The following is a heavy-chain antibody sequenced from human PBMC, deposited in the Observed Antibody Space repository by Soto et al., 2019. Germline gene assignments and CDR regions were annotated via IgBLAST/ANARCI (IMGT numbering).Heavy chain of an antibody. CDR1: GFTFSSYA. CDR3: AKTYGSGSYFYYYYGMDV. D-gene: IGHD3-10*01. V-gene: IGHV3-30-3*01. J-gene: IGHJ6*02. Sequence: QVQLVESGGGVVQLGRSLRLSCAASGFTFSSYAMHWVRQAPGKGLEWVAVISYDGSNKYYADSVKGRFTISRDNSKNTLYLQMNSLRAEDTAVYYCAKTYGSGSYFYYYYGMDVWGQGTTVTVSS. CDR2: ISYDGSNK.